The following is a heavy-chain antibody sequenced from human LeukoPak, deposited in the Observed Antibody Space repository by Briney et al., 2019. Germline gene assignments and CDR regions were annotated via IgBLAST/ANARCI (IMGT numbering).Heavy chain of an antibody. V-gene: IGHV1-2*02. CDR3: ARLDTQWEPFSRVADY. CDR2: INPNSGGT. D-gene: IGHD1-26*01. J-gene: IGHJ4*02. CDR1: GYTFTGYY. Sequence: APVKVSCKASGYTFTGYYMHWVRQAPGQGLEWMGWINPNSGGTNYAQKFQDRVTMTRDTSISTAYKELSRLRSDDTAVYYCARLDTQWEPFSRVADYWGQGTLVTVSS.